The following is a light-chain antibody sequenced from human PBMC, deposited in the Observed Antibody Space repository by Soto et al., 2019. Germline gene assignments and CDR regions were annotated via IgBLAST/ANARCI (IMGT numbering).Light chain of an antibody. Sequence: EIVLTQSPGTLSLSPGEKAILSCRASQSIAPNYLAWYQQKPGQAPRLLIYGASSRATGIPDRFSGSGSGKDFTLTISRLEPEDFAVYFCQQQDDSFTWTFGQGTKVEIK. V-gene: IGKV3-20*01. CDR3: QQQDDSFTWT. CDR1: QSIAPNY. J-gene: IGKJ1*01. CDR2: GAS.